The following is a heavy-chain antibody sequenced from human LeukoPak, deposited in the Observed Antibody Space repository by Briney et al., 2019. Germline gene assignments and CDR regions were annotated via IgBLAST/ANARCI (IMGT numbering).Heavy chain of an antibody. Sequence: KPSETLSLTCAVSGYSISSGYYWGWIRQPPGKGLEWIGSIYHSGSTYYNPSLKSRVTISVDTSKNQFSLKLSSVTAADTAVYYCAKKTSGYYPGYWGQGTLVTVSS. CDR1: GYSISSGYY. V-gene: IGHV4-38-2*01. CDR2: IYHSGST. J-gene: IGHJ4*02. CDR3: AKKTSGYYPGY. D-gene: IGHD3-22*01.